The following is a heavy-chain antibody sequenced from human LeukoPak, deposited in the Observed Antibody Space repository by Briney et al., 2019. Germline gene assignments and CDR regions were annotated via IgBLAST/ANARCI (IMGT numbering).Heavy chain of an antibody. V-gene: IGHV4-59*01. Sequence: SETLSLTCTVSGGSISSYYWSWIRQPPGKGLEWIGYIYCSGSTNYNPSLKSRVTISVDTSKNQFSLKLSSVTAADTAVYYCAREKGVAGPLDYWGQGTLVTVSS. CDR2: IYCSGST. J-gene: IGHJ4*02. D-gene: IGHD6-19*01. CDR1: GGSISSYY. CDR3: AREKGVAGPLDY.